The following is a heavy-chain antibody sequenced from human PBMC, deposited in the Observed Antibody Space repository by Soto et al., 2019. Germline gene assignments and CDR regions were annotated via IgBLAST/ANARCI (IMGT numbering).Heavy chain of an antibody. V-gene: IGHV3-11*01. CDR2: ISSSGNTI. D-gene: IGHD3-22*01. J-gene: IGHJ4*02. CDR1: GFIFSDYY. CDR3: AKMSSENYYDPVFS. Sequence: VQLVESGGGLVKTGGSLRLACGASGFIFSDYYMSWVRQAPGKGLEWVAYISSSGNTIYYADSVKGRFTISRDNAKNSVFLQMNSLRAEDTALYFCAKMSSENYYDPVFSWGQGTLVTVSS.